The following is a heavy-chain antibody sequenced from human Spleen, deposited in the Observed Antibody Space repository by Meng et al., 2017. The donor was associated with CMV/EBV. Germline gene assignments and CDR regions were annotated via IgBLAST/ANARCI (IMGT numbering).Heavy chain of an antibody. V-gene: IGHV3-30-3*01. Sequence: GESLKISCAASGFTFSSYAMHWVRQAPGKGLEWVAVISYDGSNKYYADSVKGRFTISRDNSKNTLYLQMNSLRAEDTAVYYCARIYYYGSGSYHKNAFDIWGQGTMVTVSS. CDR3: ARIYYYGSGSYHKNAFDI. J-gene: IGHJ3*02. CDR2: ISYDGSNK. CDR1: GFTFSSYA. D-gene: IGHD3-10*01.